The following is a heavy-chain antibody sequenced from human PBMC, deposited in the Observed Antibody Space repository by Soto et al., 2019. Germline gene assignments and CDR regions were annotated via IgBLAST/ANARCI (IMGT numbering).Heavy chain of an antibody. CDR2: IRWNSDNI. CDR3: VKVTVYGAGRYLDS. J-gene: IGHJ4*02. Sequence: EVQLVESGGGLVQPGRSLRLSCAASGFTFDDYTMHWVRQGPGKGLEWVSGIRWNSDNIGYADSVKGRFTISRDNAKNALSLQINSLRAEDTALYYCVKVTVYGAGRYLDSWGQGTLVTVSS. CDR1: GFTFDDYT. D-gene: IGHD3-10*01. V-gene: IGHV3-9*01.